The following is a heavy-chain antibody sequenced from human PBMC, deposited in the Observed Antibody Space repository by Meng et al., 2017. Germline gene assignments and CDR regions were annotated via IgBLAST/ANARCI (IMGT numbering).Heavy chain of an antibody. Sequence: QVQMVQSGAEVKKPGVSVTVSCKASGYTFTSYGISWVRQAPGQGIEWMGWISAYNGNTNYAQKLQGRVTMTTDTSTSTAYMELRSLRSDDTAVYYCARGGSRYYGDYNWYFDLWGRGTLVTVSS. CDR1: GYTFTSYG. J-gene: IGHJ2*01. CDR2: ISAYNGNT. D-gene: IGHD4-17*01. V-gene: IGHV1-18*01. CDR3: ARGGSRYYGDYNWYFDL.